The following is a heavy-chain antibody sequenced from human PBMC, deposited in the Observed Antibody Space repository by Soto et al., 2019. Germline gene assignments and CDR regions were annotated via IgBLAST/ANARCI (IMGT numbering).Heavy chain of an antibody. J-gene: IGHJ6*02. D-gene: IGHD6-13*01. CDR1: GFTFSSYW. CDR2: INSDGSST. V-gene: IGHV3-74*01. CDR3: AREELVTGYYYYGMDV. Sequence: SLRLSCAASGFTFSSYWMHWVRQAPGKGLVWVSRINSDGSSTSYADSVKGRFTISRDNAKNTLYLQMNSLRAEDTAVYYCAREELVTGYYYYGMDVWGQGTTVTVSS.